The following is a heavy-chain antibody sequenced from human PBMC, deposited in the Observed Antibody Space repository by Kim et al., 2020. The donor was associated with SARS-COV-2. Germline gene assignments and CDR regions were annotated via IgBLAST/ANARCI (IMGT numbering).Heavy chain of an antibody. CDR3: AKGWLRYFDWLLPLDY. Sequence: GWSLRLSCAASGFTFSSYGMHWVRQAPGKGLEWVAVISYDGSNKYYADSVKGRFTISRDNSKNTLYLQMNSLRAEDTAVYYCAKGWLRYFDWLLPLDYWGQGTLVTVSS. V-gene: IGHV3-30*18. CDR1: GFTFSSYG. D-gene: IGHD3-9*01. CDR2: ISYDGSNK. J-gene: IGHJ4*02.